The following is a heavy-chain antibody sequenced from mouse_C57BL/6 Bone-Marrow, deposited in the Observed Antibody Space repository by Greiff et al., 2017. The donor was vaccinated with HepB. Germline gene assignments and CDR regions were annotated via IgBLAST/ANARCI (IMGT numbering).Heavy chain of an antibody. V-gene: IGHV1-26*01. D-gene: IGHD1-1*01. Sequence: VQLQQSGPELVKPGASVKISCKASGYTFTDYYMNWVKQSHGKSLEWIGDINPNNGGTSYNQKFKGKATLTVDKSSSTAYMELRSLTSEDSAVYYCAREYYGRDCAMDYWGQGTSVTVSS. CDR1: GYTFTDYY. CDR3: AREYYGRDCAMDY. CDR2: INPNNGGT. J-gene: IGHJ4*01.